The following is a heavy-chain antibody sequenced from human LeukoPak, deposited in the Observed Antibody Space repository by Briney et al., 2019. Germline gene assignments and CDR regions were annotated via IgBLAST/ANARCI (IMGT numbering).Heavy chain of an antibody. CDR1: GYTFTGYY. J-gene: IGHJ6*04. V-gene: IGHV1-2*02. CDR3: ARGGSWFGETLST. CDR2: INPNSGGT. D-gene: IGHD3-10*01. Sequence: ASVKVSCKASGYTFTGYYMHWVRQAPGQGLEWMGWINPNSGGTNSAQKFKGRVTMTRDTSISTAYMELSSLRPDDTAVYFCARGGSWFGETLSTWGKGTTVTVSS.